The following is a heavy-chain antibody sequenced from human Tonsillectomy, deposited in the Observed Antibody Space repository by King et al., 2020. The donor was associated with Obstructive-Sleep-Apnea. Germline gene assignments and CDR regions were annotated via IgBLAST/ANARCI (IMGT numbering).Heavy chain of an antibody. J-gene: IGHJ3*02. D-gene: IGHD3-22*01. Sequence: VQLVESGGGLMQPGGSLRLSCAASGITFTNFAMTWVRQAPGKGLEWVSSVSESGDTTYYADSVKGRFTISRDNPRNTLYLQMNSLRAEDTAVYYCATLAEHSGYFYAFDIWGQGTVVTVSS. CDR3: ATLAEHSGYFYAFDI. V-gene: IGHV3-23*04. CDR2: VSESGDTT. CDR1: GITFTNFA.